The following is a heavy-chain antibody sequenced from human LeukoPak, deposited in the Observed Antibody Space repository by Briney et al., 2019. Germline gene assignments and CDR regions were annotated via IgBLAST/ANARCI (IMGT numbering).Heavy chain of an antibody. Sequence: SVKVSCKASGGTFSSYAISWVRQAPGQGLEWMGGIIPIFGTANYAQKFQGRVTITADKSTSTAYMELSSLRSEDTAVYYCAREGEYYSESGNLVDASDVWGQGTMVTVTA. V-gene: IGHV1-69*06. D-gene: IGHD3-10*01. J-gene: IGHJ3*01. CDR2: IIPIFGTA. CDR1: GGTFSSYA. CDR3: AREGEYYSESGNLVDASDV.